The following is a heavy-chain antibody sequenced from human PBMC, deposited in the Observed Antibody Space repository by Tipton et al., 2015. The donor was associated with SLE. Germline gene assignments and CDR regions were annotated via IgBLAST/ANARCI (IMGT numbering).Heavy chain of an antibody. CDR3: ARISRAGDWYFDP. Sequence: SLTCTVSGGSISSSSYFWGWIRQPPGKGLEWLASVYYSGSTYYKPSLKSRVTISVDTSGNQFSLKLSSVTAADTAVYYCARISRAGDWYFDPWGRGTLVTVSS. V-gene: IGHV4-39*07. CDR1: GGSISSSSYF. J-gene: IGHJ2*01. CDR2: VYYSGST. D-gene: IGHD2-15*01.